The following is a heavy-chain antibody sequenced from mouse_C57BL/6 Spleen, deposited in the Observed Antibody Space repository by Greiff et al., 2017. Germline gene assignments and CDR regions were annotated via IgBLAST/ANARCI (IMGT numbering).Heavy chain of an antibody. Sequence: QVQLQQSGAELARPGASVKMSCKASGYTFTSYTMHWVKQRPGQGLEWIGYINPSSGYTKYNQKFKDKATLTADKSSSTAYMQLSNLTSEDSAVYYCASPAEGRMDYWGKGTSVTVSS. V-gene: IGHV1-4*01. CDR2: INPSSGYT. CDR3: ASPAEGRMDY. D-gene: IGHD3-3*01. CDR1: GYTFTSYT. J-gene: IGHJ4*01.